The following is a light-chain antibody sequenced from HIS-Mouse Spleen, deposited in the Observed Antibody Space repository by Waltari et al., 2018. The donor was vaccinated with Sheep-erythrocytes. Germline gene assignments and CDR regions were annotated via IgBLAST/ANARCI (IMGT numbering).Light chain of an antibody. CDR1: SRHVGGYNY. Sequence: QSALTQPRSVSGSPGQSVTISCTGPSRHVGGYNYVSWYQPHPGKAPKLMIYDVSKRPSGVPDRFSGSKSGNTASLTISGLQAEDEADYYCCSYAGSYTFWVFGGGTKLTVL. J-gene: IGLJ3*02. CDR3: CSYAGSYTFWV. CDR2: DVS. V-gene: IGLV2-11*01.